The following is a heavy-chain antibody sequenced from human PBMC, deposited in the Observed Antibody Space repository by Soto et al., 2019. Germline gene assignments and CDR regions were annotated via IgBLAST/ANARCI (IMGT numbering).Heavy chain of an antibody. CDR1: GFTFSSYA. J-gene: IGHJ5*02. CDR3: ARDGDYVNWFDP. D-gene: IGHD4-17*01. Sequence: PGGSLRLSCAASGFTFSSYAMHWVRQAPGKGLEWVAVISYDGSNKYYADSVKGRFTISRDNSKNTLYLQMNSLRAEDTAVYYCARDGDYVNWFDPWGQGTLVTVSS. CDR2: ISYDGSNK. V-gene: IGHV3-30-3*01.